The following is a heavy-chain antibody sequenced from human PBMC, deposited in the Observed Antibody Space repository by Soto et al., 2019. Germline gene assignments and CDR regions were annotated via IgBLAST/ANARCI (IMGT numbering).Heavy chain of an antibody. Sequence: QVQLVESGGGVVQPGRSLRLSCAASGFTFSSYAMHWVRQAPGKGLEWVAVISYDGSNKYYADSVKGRFTISRDNSKNTLYLQMNSLRAEDTAVYYCARDLSGYDHNWFDPWGQGTLVTVSS. J-gene: IGHJ5*02. CDR3: ARDLSGYDHNWFDP. CDR2: ISYDGSNK. D-gene: IGHD3-3*01. CDR1: GFTFSSYA. V-gene: IGHV3-30-3*01.